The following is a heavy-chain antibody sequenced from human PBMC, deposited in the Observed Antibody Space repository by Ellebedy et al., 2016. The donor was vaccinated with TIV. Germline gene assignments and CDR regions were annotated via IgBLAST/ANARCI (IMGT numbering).Heavy chain of an antibody. CDR2: IDVGGGST. Sequence: PGGSLRLSCVASGLTFSNRVMSWVRQAPGKGLEWVSGIDVGGGSTGYAGSVRGRFTISRDNSRSTLFLQMNSLRPEDSAVYYCANLYGNFGGDDYWGQGTLVTVSS. V-gene: IGHV3-23*01. CDR1: GLTFSNRV. D-gene: IGHD3-10*01. CDR3: ANLYGNFGGDDY. J-gene: IGHJ4*02.